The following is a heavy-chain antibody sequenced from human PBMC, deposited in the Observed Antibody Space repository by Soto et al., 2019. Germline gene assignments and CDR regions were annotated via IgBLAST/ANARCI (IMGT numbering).Heavy chain of an antibody. Sequence: SLRLSCAASEFTFDKYYMTWVHQAPGKGPEWVANIKPDGSEQYYVDSVKGRYTISRDNANNSPYPQMNSLRAEDTAVYFCARGNWNYYYGFDVWGQGTTVTVSS. CDR2: IKPDGSEQ. J-gene: IGHJ6*02. CDR3: ARGNWNYYYGFDV. V-gene: IGHV3-7*01. D-gene: IGHD1-20*01. CDR1: EFTFDKYY.